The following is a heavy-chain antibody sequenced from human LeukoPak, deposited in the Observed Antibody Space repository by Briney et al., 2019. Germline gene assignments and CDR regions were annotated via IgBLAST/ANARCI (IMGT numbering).Heavy chain of an antibody. V-gene: IGHV4-59*01. CDR1: GGSISSYY. CDR3: ARSDRMATTGGY. J-gene: IGHJ4*02. CDR2: IYYSGSTNY. D-gene: IGHD5-24*01. Sequence: SETLSLTCTVSGGSISSYYWSWIRQPPGKGLEWIGYIYYSGSTNYNYNPSLKSRVTISIDTSKNQFSLKLSSVTAADTAVYYCARSDRMATTGGYWGQGTLVTVSS.